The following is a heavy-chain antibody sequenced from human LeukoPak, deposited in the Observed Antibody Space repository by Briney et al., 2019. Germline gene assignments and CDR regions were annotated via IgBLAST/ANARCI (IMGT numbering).Heavy chain of an antibody. CDR1: GFTFSSYS. J-gene: IGHJ3*02. V-gene: IGHV3-23*01. CDR2: ISGSGGST. CDR3: AKVVQQWLVSGRDAFDI. D-gene: IGHD6-19*01. Sequence: GGSLRLSCAASGFTFSSYSMHWVRQAPGKGLEWVSAISGSGGSTYYADSVKGRFTISRDNSKNTLYLQMNSLRAEDTAVYYCAKVVQQWLVSGRDAFDIWGQGTMVIVSS.